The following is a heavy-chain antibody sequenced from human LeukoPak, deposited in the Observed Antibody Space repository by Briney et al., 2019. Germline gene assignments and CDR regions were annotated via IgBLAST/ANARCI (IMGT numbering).Heavy chain of an antibody. CDR1: GFTFSNAW. CDR3: TTVSSGYSSGWYVGPIDY. Sequence: PGGSLRLSCAASGFTFSNAWMSWLRQAPGRGLEWVGRIKSKTDGGTTDYAAPVKGRFTISRDDSKNTLYLQMNSLKTEDPAVYYCTTVSSGYSSGWYVGPIDYWGQGTLVTVSS. V-gene: IGHV3-15*01. D-gene: IGHD6-19*01. CDR2: IKSKTDGGTT. J-gene: IGHJ4*02.